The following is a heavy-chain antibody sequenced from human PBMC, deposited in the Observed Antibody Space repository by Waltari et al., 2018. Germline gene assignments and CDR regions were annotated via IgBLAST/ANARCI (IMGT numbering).Heavy chain of an antibody. J-gene: IGHJ2*01. CDR3: AREYSSSWYRITPNWYFDL. D-gene: IGHD6-13*01. V-gene: IGHV1-2*04. CDR1: GYTFTGYY. CDR2: INPNSGGT. Sequence: QVQLVQSGAEVKKPGASVKVSCKASGYTFTGYYMHWVRKAPGQGLEWMGWINPNSGGTNDAQKLQGWVTMTRDTSISTAYMELSRLRSDDTAVYYCAREYSSSWYRITPNWYFDLWGRGTLVTVSS.